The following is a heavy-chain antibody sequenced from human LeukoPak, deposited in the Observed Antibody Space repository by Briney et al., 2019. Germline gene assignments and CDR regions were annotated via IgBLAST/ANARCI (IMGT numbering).Heavy chain of an antibody. D-gene: IGHD1-26*01. CDR2: ISSSSSTI. Sequence: PGGSLSLSCAASGFTFSSYSMNWVRQAPGQGLEGVSYISSSSSTIYYTVSVKRRFTISRDNAKNSLYLQMQSLRAEDTAVYYCARYSGSSVLDYFDYWGQGTVVTVSS. J-gene: IGHJ4*02. V-gene: IGHV3-48*01. CDR1: GFTFSSYS. CDR3: ARYSGSSVLDYFDY.